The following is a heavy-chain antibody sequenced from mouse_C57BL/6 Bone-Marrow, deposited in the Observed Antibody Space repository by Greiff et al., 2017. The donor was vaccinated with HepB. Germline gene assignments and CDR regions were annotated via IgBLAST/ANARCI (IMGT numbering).Heavy chain of an antibody. D-gene: IGHD3-1*01. CDR3: ARRATPFDY. V-gene: IGHV5-6*01. J-gene: IGHJ2*01. CDR2: ISSGGSYT. Sequence: VQLKESGGDLVKPGGSLKLSCAASGFTFSSYGMSWVRQTPDKRLEWVATISSGGSYTYYPDSVKGRFTISRDNAKNTLYLQMSSLKSEDTAMYYCARRATPFDYWGQGTTLTVSS. CDR1: GFTFSSYG.